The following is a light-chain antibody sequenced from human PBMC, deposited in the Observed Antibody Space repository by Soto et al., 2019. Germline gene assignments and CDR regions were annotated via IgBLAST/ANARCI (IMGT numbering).Light chain of an antibody. CDR2: DVF. Sequence: QSALTQPASVSGSPGQSITIPCTGTSSDVCGYDYVSWYQQHPGKAPKLMIYDVFHRPSGVSNRFSGSKSGNTASLTISGLQAEDEADYYCCSYTTSTIYVFGTGTKLTVL. CDR3: CSYTTSTIYV. J-gene: IGLJ1*01. V-gene: IGLV2-14*03. CDR1: SSDVCGYDY.